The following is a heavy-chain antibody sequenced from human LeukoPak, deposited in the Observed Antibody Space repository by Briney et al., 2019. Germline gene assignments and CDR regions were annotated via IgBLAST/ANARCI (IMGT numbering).Heavy chain of an antibody. Sequence: SVKVSCKASGGTFSSYAISWVRQAPGQGLEWMGGIIPIFGTANYAQKFQGRVTITADESTSTAYMELSSLRSEDTAVYYCATGNITMVRGVITSLDYWGQGTLVTVSS. CDR2: IIPIFGTA. CDR1: GGTFSSYA. CDR3: ATGNITMVRGVITSLDY. D-gene: IGHD3-10*01. J-gene: IGHJ4*02. V-gene: IGHV1-69*01.